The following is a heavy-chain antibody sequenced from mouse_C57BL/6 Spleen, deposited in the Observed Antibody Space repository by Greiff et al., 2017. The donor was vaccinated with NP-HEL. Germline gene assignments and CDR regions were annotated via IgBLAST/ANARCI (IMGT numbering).Heavy chain of an antibody. CDR1: GFSLTSYG. J-gene: IGHJ2*01. CDR2: IWSGGST. CDR3: ARGPTYDGYSYYFDY. Sequence: QVQLQQSGPGLVQPSQSLSITCTVSGFSLTSYGVHWVRQSPGKGLEWLGVIWSGGSTDYNAAFISRLSISKDNSKSQVFFKMNSLQADDTAIYYCARGPTYDGYSYYFDYWGQGTTLTVSS. V-gene: IGHV2-2*01. D-gene: IGHD2-3*01.